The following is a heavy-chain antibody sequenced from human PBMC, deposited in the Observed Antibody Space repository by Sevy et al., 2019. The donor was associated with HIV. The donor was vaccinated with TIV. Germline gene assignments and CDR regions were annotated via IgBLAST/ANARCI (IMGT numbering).Heavy chain of an antibody. Sequence: ASVKVSCKASGGTFSSYAISWVRQAPGQGLEWMGGIIPIFGTANYAQKFQGRVTITADESTSTAYMGLSSLRSEETAVYYCARGKQELRFLEWLPSVGYYFDYWGQGTLVTVSS. CDR1: GGTFSSYA. V-gene: IGHV1-69*13. D-gene: IGHD3-3*01. CDR2: IIPIFGTA. CDR3: ARGKQELRFLEWLPSVGYYFDY. J-gene: IGHJ4*02.